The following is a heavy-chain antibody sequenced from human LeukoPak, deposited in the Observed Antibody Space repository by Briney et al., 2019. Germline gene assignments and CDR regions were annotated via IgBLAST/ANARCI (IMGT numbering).Heavy chain of an antibody. CDR3: AADGSGSYLYLFDY. V-gene: IGHV3-23*01. CDR1: GFTFSSYA. J-gene: IGHJ4*02. D-gene: IGHD3-10*01. Sequence: GGSLRLSCAAPGFTFSSYAMSWVRQAPGKGLEWVSAISGSGGSTYYADSVKGRFTISRDNSKNTLYLQMNSLRAEDTAVYYCAADGSGSYLYLFDYWGQGTLVTVSS. CDR2: ISGSGGST.